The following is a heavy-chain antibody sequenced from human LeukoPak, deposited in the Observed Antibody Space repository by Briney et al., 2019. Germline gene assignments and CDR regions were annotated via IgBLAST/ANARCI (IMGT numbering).Heavy chain of an antibody. CDR1: GFTFSSYA. CDR3: ARGVPYASWSGPHYSDY. D-gene: IGHD3-3*01. V-gene: IGHV3-30-3*01. CDR2: ISYDGSNK. Sequence: EGSLRLSCAASGFTFSSYAMHWVRQAPGKGLEWVAVISYDGSNKYYADSVKGRFTISRDNSKNTLYLQMNSLRAEDTAVYYCARGVPYASWSGPHYSDYWGQGTLVTVSS. J-gene: IGHJ4*02.